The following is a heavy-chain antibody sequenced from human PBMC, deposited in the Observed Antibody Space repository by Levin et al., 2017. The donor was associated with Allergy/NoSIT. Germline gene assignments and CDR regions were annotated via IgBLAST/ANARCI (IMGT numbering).Heavy chain of an antibody. CDR2: ISGSGGST. CDR1: GFTFSSYA. CDR3: AKDPNDILTGGAPDTYYYDYYMDV. V-gene: IGHV3-23*01. D-gene: IGHD3-9*01. Sequence: GGSLRLSCAASGFTFSSYAMSWVRQAPGKGLEWVSAISGSGGSTYYADSVKGRFTISRDNSKNTLYLQMNSLRAEDTAVYYCAKDPNDILTGGAPDTYYYDYYMDVWGKGTTVTVSS. J-gene: IGHJ6*03.